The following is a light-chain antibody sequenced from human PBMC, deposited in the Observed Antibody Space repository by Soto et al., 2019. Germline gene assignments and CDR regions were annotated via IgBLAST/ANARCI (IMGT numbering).Light chain of an antibody. CDR2: DAS. V-gene: IGKV3-20*01. Sequence: EIVLTQSPGTLSLSPGDRATLSCRASQSVYNNYLAWYQQKPGQAPRLLIYDASARFTGIPVRFSGSGSGTEFTLTISRLEPEDFAVYYCQRYGTSFSFGGGTKVEI. J-gene: IGKJ4*01. CDR1: QSVYNNY. CDR3: QRYGTSFS.